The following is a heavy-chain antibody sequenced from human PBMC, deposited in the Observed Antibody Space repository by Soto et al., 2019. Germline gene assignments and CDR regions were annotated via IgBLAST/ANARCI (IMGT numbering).Heavy chain of an antibody. J-gene: IGHJ5*02. CDR2: IYYSGVT. CDR3: ARDLRGRRSGRFDP. Sequence: SGTLSLTCTLSGDPITSGGFFWTWIRQHPAKGLEWIGYIYYSGVTYYNPSLRSRATISVDTSKNQFSLNLSSVTAADTAMYYCARDLRGRRSGRFDPWGQGTLVTVSS. D-gene: IGHD3-10*01. CDR1: GDPITSGGFF. V-gene: IGHV4-31*03.